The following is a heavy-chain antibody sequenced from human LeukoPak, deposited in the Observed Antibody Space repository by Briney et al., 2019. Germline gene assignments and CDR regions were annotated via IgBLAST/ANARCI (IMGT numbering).Heavy chain of an antibody. CDR1: GFTFNIYG. V-gene: IGHV3-33*06. CDR3: AKSHVVVSGALSNWFDP. CDR2: IWYDGSKA. Sequence: PGGSLRLSCAASGFTFNIYGMHWVRQAPGKGLEWVAVIWYDGSKAYYADSVKGRFSVSRDNSKNTLYLQMSSLRAEDTAMYYCAKSHVVVSGALSNWFDPWGQGTLVTVSS. J-gene: IGHJ5*02. D-gene: IGHD2-2*01.